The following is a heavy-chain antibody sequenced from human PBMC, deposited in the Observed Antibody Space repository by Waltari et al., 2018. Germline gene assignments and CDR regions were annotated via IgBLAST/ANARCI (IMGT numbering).Heavy chain of an antibody. D-gene: IGHD3-10*01. J-gene: IGHJ5*02. CDR2: IYYSGST. CDR1: GGSISSSSYY. CDR3: ARHKMVRGVIDP. Sequence: QLQLQESGPGLVKPSETLSLTCTVSGGSISSSSYYWGWIRQPPGKGLEWIGSIYYSGSTDYNPSLKSRVTISVDTSKNQFSLKLSSVTAADTAVYYCARHKMVRGVIDPWGQGTLVTVSS. V-gene: IGHV4-39*01.